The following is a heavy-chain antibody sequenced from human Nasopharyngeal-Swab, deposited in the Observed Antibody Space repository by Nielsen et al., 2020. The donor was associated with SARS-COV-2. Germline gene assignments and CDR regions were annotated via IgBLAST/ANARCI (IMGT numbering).Heavy chain of an antibody. Sequence: GESLKISCAASGFTFDDYTMHLVRQAPGKGLEWVSLISWDGGSTYYAVSVKGRFTISRDNSKNSLYLQMNSLRTEDTALYYCAKDMGVAALDYWGQGTLVTVSS. CDR1: GFTFDDYT. J-gene: IGHJ4*02. CDR3: AKDMGVAALDY. D-gene: IGHD6-6*01. CDR2: ISWDGGST. V-gene: IGHV3-43*01.